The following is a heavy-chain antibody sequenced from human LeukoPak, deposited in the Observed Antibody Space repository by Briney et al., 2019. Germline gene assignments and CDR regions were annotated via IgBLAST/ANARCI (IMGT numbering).Heavy chain of an antibody. V-gene: IGHV1-46*01. J-gene: IGHJ4*02. D-gene: IGHD6-13*01. Sequence: ASVKVSCKASGYTFTSYYMHWVRQAPGQGLEWMGIINPSGGSTSYAQKFQGRVTMTRDMSTSTVYMELSSLRSEDTAVYYCARDRTIAAAGMFKYYFDYWGQGTLVTVSS. CDR1: GYTFTSYY. CDR3: ARDRTIAAAGMFKYYFDY. CDR2: INPSGGST.